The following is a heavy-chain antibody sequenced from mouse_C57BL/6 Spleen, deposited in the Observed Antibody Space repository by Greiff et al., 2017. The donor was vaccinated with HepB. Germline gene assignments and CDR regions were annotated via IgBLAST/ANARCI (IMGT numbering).Heavy chain of an antibody. Sequence: EVKLMESEGGLVQPGSSMKLSCTASGFTFSDYYMAWVRQVPEKGLEWVANINYDGSSTYYLDSLKSRFIISRDNAKNILYLQMSSLKSEDTATYYCARGPYYYGSSHFDYWGQGTTLTVSS. CDR1: GFTFSDYY. V-gene: IGHV5-16*01. CDR2: INYDGSST. J-gene: IGHJ2*01. CDR3: ARGPYYYGSSHFDY. D-gene: IGHD1-1*01.